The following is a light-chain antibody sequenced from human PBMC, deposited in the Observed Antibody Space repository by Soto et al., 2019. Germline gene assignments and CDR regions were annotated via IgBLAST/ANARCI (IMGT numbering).Light chain of an antibody. CDR2: AAS. Sequence: EIVWTQSPGTLSLSPGERATLSCRASRSVSSSYVAWYQQKAGQAPRLLIYAASRGATGIPDRFSGSGSATEYTLTISRLDPEDFAVYYCQLQDTFGQGTKLEIK. CDR3: QLQDT. CDR1: RSVSSSY. V-gene: IGKV3-20*01. J-gene: IGKJ2*01.